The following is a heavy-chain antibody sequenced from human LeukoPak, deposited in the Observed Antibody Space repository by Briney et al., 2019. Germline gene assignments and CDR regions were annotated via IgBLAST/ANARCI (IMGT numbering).Heavy chain of an antibody. D-gene: IGHD2-21*02. V-gene: IGHV1-46*01. CDR3: AREGLAYCGGDCYSIPAYYGMDV. CDR2: VNLSGGST. J-gene: IGHJ6*02. Sequence: ASVKVSCKASGYTFTSYYMHWVRQAPGQGLEWMGIVNLSGGSTSYAQKFQGRVTMTRDTSTSTVYMELSSLRSEDTAVYYCAREGLAYCGGDCYSIPAYYGMDVWGQGTTVTVSS. CDR1: GYTFTSYY.